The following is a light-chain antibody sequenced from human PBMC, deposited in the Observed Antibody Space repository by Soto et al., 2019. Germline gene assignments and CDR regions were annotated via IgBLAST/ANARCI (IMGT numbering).Light chain of an antibody. J-gene: IGLJ1*01. Sequence: QSALTQPASVSASPGQSITISCTGTSSDVGSYNLVSWYQQHPGKAPKLMISEVSKRPSGVSNRFSGSKSGNTASLTISGLQTEDEADYYCCSYAGSNYVFGTGTKSPS. CDR1: SSDVGSYNL. V-gene: IGLV2-23*02. CDR2: EVS. CDR3: CSYAGSNYV.